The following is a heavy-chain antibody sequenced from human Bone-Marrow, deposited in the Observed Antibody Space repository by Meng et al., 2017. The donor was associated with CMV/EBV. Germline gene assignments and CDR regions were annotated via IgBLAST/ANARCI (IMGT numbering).Heavy chain of an antibody. Sequence: GESLKISCAASGFTFSSYEMNWVRQAPGKGLEWVANIKQDGSEKYYVDSVKGRFTISRDNAKNSLYLQMNSLRAEDTAVYYCAREGYDFWSGYYGYYGMDVWGQGTTVTVSS. J-gene: IGHJ6*02. CDR2: IKQDGSEK. CDR3: AREGYDFWSGYYGYYGMDV. V-gene: IGHV3-7*01. D-gene: IGHD3-3*01. CDR1: GFTFSSYE.